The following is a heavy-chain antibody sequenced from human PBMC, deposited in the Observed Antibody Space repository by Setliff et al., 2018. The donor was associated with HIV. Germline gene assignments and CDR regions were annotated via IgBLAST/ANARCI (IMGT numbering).Heavy chain of an antibody. CDR3: ARNTDVDSVYRPFHI. CDR2: IKQDESEI. J-gene: IGHJ3*02. V-gene: IGHV3-7*03. CDR1: GFDVRNSS. D-gene: IGHD1-26*01. Sequence: PGGSLRLSCVGSGFDVRNSSMTWVRQAPGKGLEWVATIKQDESEIQYVDSVKGRFTISRDNAKNSLYLQMNSLRAEDTAVYYCARNTDVDSVYRPFHIWGQGTMVTVSS.